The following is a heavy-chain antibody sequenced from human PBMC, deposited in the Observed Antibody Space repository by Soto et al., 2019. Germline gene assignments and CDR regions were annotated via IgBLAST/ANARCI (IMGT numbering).Heavy chain of an antibody. V-gene: IGHV3-74*03. D-gene: IGHD5-12*01. CDR2: INNDGSSA. Sequence: GGSLRLSCAASGFTFSSYWIHWVRQAPGKGPVWVSRINNDGSSAEYADSVKGRFTISRDNAKNTLYLQMNSLRAEDTAVYYCARDRGYGTPFDYWGQGTLVTGSS. CDR1: GFTFSSYW. J-gene: IGHJ4*02. CDR3: ARDRGYGTPFDY.